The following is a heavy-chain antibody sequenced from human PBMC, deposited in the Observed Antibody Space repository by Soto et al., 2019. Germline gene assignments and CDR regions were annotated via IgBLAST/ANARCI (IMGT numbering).Heavy chain of an antibody. CDR3: ARDHEERGYSSSWSDY. CDR1: GFSVSRNY. Sequence: GGSLRLSCAASGFSVSRNYMSWVRQAPGKGLEWVSVIYSGGNTYYADSVKGRFTISRDNSNNTLYLQMHSLRAEDTAVYFCARDHEERGYSSSWSDYWGQGTLVTVSS. V-gene: IGHV3-53*01. J-gene: IGHJ4*02. CDR2: IYSGGNT. D-gene: IGHD6-13*01.